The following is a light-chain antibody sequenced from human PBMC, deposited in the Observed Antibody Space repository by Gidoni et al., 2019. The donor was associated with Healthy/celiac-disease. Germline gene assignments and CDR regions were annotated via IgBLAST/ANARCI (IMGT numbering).Light chain of an antibody. V-gene: IGLV3-25*03. J-gene: IGLJ3*02. CDR2: KDS. CDR3: QSGDSSGTWV. Sequence: SYDLTQPPSVSVSPGQTARITCSGDALPKQYAYWYQQKAGQAPVLMIYKDSERPSGIPERFSGSSSGTTVTLTINGVQAEDEADYYCQSGDSSGTWVFGGGTKLTGL. CDR1: ALPKQY.